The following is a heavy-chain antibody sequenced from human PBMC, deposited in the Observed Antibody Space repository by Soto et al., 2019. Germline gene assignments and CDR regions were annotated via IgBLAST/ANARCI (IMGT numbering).Heavy chain of an antibody. Sequence: AGGSLRLSCAASGFTFSSYAMHWVRQAPGKGLEWVAVISYDGSNKYYADSVKGRFTISRDNSKNTLYLQMNSLRAEDTAVYYCARAFGGYCGGDCYFDYWGQGTLVTVSS. CDR3: ARAFGGYCGGDCYFDY. CDR1: GFTFSSYA. J-gene: IGHJ4*02. V-gene: IGHV3-30-3*01. CDR2: ISYDGSNK. D-gene: IGHD2-21*02.